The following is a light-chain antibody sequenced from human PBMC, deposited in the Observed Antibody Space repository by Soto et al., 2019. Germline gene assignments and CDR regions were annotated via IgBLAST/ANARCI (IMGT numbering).Light chain of an antibody. J-gene: IGLJ1*01. CDR1: SSDVGCYNC. CDR3: SSDTSSSIYV. CDR2: EVS. Sequence: QSALTQPPSVSGSPGQSVTISCTGTSSDVGCYNCVSWYQQPPGTAPKLMIDEVSNRPSGVPDRFAGSKSGNTAHMTISVLETEDEADYYCSSDTSSSIYVFGTGTKLTVL. V-gene: IGLV2-18*02.